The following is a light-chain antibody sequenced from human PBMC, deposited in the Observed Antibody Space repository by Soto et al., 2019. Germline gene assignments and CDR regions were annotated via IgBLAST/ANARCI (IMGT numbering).Light chain of an antibody. Sequence: PGERATLSCRASQSVSSSYLAWYQHKPGQAPRLLIYGASSRATGIPDRFSGSGSGTDFTLTISRLEPEDFAVYYSQQYGRSPALFTFGPGTKVDIK. V-gene: IGKV3-20*01. CDR3: QQYGRSPALFT. CDR2: GAS. CDR1: QSVSSSY. J-gene: IGKJ3*01.